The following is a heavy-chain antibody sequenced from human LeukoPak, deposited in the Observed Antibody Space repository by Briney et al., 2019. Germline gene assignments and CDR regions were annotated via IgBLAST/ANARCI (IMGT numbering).Heavy chain of an antibody. J-gene: IGHJ4*02. CDR2: TSYDGSNK. Sequence: PGGSLRLSCAASGFTFSSYAMHWVRQAPGKGLEWVAVTSYDGSNKYYADSVKGRFTISGDNSKNTLYLQMNSLRAEDTAVYYCARDRYCSSTSCQPGDYWGQGTLVTVSS. CDR3: ARDRYCSSTSCQPGDY. V-gene: IGHV3-30-3*01. CDR1: GFTFSSYA. D-gene: IGHD2-2*01.